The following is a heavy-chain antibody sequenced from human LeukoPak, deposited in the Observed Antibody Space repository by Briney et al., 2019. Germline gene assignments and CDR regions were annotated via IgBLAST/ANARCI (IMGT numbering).Heavy chain of an antibody. CDR3: ARDGDSGDTPYFDY. Sequence: GGSLRLSCAASGFTFSSYWMSWVRQAPGKGLEWVANIKQDGSEKYYVDSVKGRFTISRDNAKNSLYLQMNSLRAEDTAVYYCARDGDSGDTPYFDYWGQGTLVTVSS. CDR2: IKQDGSEK. CDR1: GFTFSSYW. D-gene: IGHD7-27*01. V-gene: IGHV3-7*01. J-gene: IGHJ4*02.